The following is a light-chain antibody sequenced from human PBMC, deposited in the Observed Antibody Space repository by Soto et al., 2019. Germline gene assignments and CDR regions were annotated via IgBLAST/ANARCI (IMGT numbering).Light chain of an antibody. J-gene: IGLJ2*01. Sequence: QSALTQPASVSGSPGQSITISCSGTSSDVGAYNHVSWFQQHPGKAPKLMIFDVDNRPSGVSNRFSGSKSGNTASLTVSGLRAEDEADYYCTSYTFHSTVVFGGGTKLTVL. CDR3: TSYTFHSTVV. V-gene: IGLV2-14*01. CDR1: SSDVGAYNH. CDR2: DVD.